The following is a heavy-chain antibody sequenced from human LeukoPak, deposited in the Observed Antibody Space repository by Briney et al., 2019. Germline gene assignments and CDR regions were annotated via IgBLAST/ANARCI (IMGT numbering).Heavy chain of an antibody. J-gene: IGHJ3*01. V-gene: IGHV3-48*03. Sequence: GGSLRLSCAAPGFTFSSYEMNWVRQAPGEGLEWVSYIDSRSASIYYADSVKGRFTISRDNAKQSLYLQMNGLRAEDAAVYYCARDRAHYDNSANAFDVWGQGTMVTVSS. CDR3: ARDRAHYDNSANAFDV. D-gene: IGHD3-22*01. CDR1: GFTFSSYE. CDR2: IDSRSASI.